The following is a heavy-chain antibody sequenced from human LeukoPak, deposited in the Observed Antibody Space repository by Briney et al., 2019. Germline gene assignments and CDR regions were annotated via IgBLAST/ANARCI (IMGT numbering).Heavy chain of an antibody. J-gene: IGHJ4*02. Sequence: PSETLSLTCNVSGGSITSYYWNWIRRPPGKGLEWIGYIYYTGSTNSNPSLKSRLTISLDTSKNQFSLKLTSVTAADTSIYYCASSYFYDGNRYFGYWGQGVLVTVSS. CDR3: ASSYFYDGNRYFGY. CDR2: IYYTGST. CDR1: GGSITSYY. V-gene: IGHV4-59*08. D-gene: IGHD3-22*01.